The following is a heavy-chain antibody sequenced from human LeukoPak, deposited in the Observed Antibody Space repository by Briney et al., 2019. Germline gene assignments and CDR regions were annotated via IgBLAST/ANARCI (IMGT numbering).Heavy chain of an antibody. CDR1: GFTLSTYW. V-gene: IGHV3-7*01. Sequence: GGSLRLSCAASGFTLSTYWMSWVRQAPGKGLEWVANIKQDGSEKFYVDSVKGRFTISRDNAKNSLYLQVNNLRAEDTAVYYCARETYYDSGYDYWGQGTLVTVSS. CDR2: IKQDGSEK. CDR3: ARETYYDSGYDY. D-gene: IGHD3-22*01. J-gene: IGHJ4*02.